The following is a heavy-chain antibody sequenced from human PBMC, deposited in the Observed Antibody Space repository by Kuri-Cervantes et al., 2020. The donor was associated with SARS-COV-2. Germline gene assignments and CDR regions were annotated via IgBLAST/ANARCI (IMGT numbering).Heavy chain of an antibody. J-gene: IGHJ4*02. D-gene: IGHD2-2*01. CDR1: GFTFSSYA. Sequence: GGSLRLSCAASGFTFSSYAMHWVRQAPGKGLEWVAVISYDGSNKYYADSVKGRFTISRYNSKNTLYLQMNSLRAEDTAVYYCARAYCSSTSCQLDYWGQGTLVTVSS. V-gene: IGHV3-30-3*01. CDR2: ISYDGSNK. CDR3: ARAYCSSTSCQLDY.